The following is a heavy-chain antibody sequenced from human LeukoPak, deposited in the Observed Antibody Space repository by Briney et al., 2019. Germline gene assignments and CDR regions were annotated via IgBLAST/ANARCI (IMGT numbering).Heavy chain of an antibody. CDR1: GGSISGYY. V-gene: IGHV4-59*08. D-gene: IGHD3-10*01. Sequence: ASETLSLTCAVSGGSISGYYLSWIRQPPGKGLAWLGRFYYTGSANYNPSLGSRVSISLDRSDKEFSLRLTSVTAADTAVYYCARHAVRGAFDIWGQGTAVIVSS. CDR3: ARHAVRGAFDI. CDR2: FYYTGSA. J-gene: IGHJ3*02.